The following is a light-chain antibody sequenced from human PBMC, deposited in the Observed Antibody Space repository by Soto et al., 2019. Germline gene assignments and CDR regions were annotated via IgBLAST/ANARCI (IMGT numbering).Light chain of an antibody. CDR1: SSDVGGYNY. J-gene: IGLJ1*01. Sequence: QSVLTQPPSASGSPGQSVAISCTGTSSDVGGYNYVSWYQQHPGKAPKLMIYEVNKRPSGVPDRFSGSKSGNTASLTVSGLQAEDEADYYCSSYAGSSNVFRTWTKVTGL. CDR3: SSYAGSSNV. V-gene: IGLV2-8*01. CDR2: EVN.